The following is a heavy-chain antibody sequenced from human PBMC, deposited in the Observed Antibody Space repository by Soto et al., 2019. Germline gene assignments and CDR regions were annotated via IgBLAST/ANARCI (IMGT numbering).Heavy chain of an antibody. V-gene: IGHV1-2*02. Sequence: GASVKVSCKASGYTIPVHYMHWVRQAPGQGLEWMGWINPNSGGTNYAQKFQGRVTMTRDTSISTAYMELSRLRFDDTAVYYCARETLQRVVVPAASGMDVWGQGTTVTVSS. CDR2: INPNSGGT. D-gene: IGHD2-2*01. CDR1: GYTIPVHY. CDR3: ARETLQRVVVPAASGMDV. J-gene: IGHJ6*02.